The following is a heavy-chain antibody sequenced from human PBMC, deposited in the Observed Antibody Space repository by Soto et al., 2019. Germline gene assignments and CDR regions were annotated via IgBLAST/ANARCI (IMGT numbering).Heavy chain of an antibody. J-gene: IGHJ4*02. D-gene: IGHD2-8*02. CDR3: ARSLGLCTGSGCRDY. CDR1: GGNFNTYT. V-gene: IGHV1-69*02. CDR2: IIPILAIA. Sequence: QVQLLQSGTEVKKPGSSAKVSCRASGGNFNTYTISWVRQAPGQGLEWLGRIIPILAIASYAQKFQGRVNITADKSTNAVYMELGSLRSEDTPVYFCARSLGLCTGSGCRDYWGQGTLVSVSP.